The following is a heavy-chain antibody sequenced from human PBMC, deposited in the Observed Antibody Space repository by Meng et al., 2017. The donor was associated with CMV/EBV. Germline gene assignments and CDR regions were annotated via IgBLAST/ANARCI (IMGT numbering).Heavy chain of an antibody. V-gene: IGHV3-30-3*01. CDR1: GFTFSSYA. CDR2: ISYDGSNK. J-gene: IGHJ4*02. CDR3: VRDYYGSGTDGFDY. D-gene: IGHD3-10*01. Sequence: GESLKISCAASGFTFSSYAMHWVRRAPGKGLEWVAVISYDGSNKYYADSVKGRFTISRDNSKNTLYLQMNSLRAEDTAVYYCVRDYYGSGTDGFDYWGQGTLVTVSS.